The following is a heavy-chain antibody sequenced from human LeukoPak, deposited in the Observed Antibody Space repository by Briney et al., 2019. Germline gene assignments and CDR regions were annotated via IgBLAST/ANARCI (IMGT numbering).Heavy chain of an antibody. Sequence: PGGSLRLSCAASGFTFSDYYMSWIRQAPGKGLQWVVNIKPDGSEKYYVDSVKGRFTISRDNAKNSVDLQMNSLRVEDTAVYYCARGQSWAFDFWGQGTLVTVSS. CDR3: ARGQSWAFDF. CDR2: IKPDGSEK. D-gene: IGHD1-26*01. J-gene: IGHJ4*02. V-gene: IGHV3-7*05. CDR1: GFTFSDYY.